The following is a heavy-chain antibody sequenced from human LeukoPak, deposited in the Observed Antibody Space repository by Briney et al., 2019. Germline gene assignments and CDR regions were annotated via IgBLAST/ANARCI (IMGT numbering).Heavy chain of an antibody. CDR1: EFTFSSYT. Sequence: GGSLRLSCAASEFTFSSYTMHWVRQAPGKGLEWVALISYDGSNAYFADSVKGRFTTSRDNSKNTLYLQMDSLRAEDTAMYYCAREPSRSAYFDYWGQGTLVTVSS. CDR3: AREPSRSAYFDY. D-gene: IGHD3-22*01. V-gene: IGHV3-30-3*01. CDR2: ISYDGSNA. J-gene: IGHJ4*02.